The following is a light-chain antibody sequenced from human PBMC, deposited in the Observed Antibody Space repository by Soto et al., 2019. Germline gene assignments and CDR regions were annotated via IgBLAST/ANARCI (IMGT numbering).Light chain of an antibody. CDR1: SGSIASNY. V-gene: IGLV6-57*03. J-gene: IGLJ3*02. Sequence: NFMLTQPHSVSESPGKTVTISCTRSSGSIASNYVQWYQQRPGSAPTTVIYEDNQRPSGVPDRFSGSIDSSSNSVSLTISGLKTEDEADYYCQSYDSSPWVFGGGTKLTVL. CDR3: QSYDSSPWV. CDR2: EDN.